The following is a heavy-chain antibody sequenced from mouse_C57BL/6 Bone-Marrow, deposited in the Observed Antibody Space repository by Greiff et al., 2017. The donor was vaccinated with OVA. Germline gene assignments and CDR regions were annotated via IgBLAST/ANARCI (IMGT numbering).Heavy chain of an antibody. CDR3: ARGVYYYGSSYLFAY. Sequence: VQLQQPGAELVKPGASVKMSCKASGYTFTSYWITWVKQRPGQGLEWIGDIYPGSGSTNYNEKFKSKATLTVDTSSSTAYMQLSSLTSEDSAVYYCARGVYYYGSSYLFAYWGQGTLVTVSA. CDR1: GYTFTSYW. J-gene: IGHJ3*01. V-gene: IGHV1-55*01. CDR2: IYPGSGST. D-gene: IGHD1-1*01.